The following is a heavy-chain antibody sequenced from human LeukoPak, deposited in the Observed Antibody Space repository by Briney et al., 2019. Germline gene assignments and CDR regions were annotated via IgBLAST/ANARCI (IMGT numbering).Heavy chain of an antibody. V-gene: IGHV3-30*02. CDR3: ATLAKDDL. Sequence: PGGSLRLSCAASGFTFSSYDIHWVRQAPGKGLEWVALIRSDGRDKYYADSVKGLFTISRDNSKNTLYLQMNSLRAEDTAVYYCATLAKDDLWGQGTLVTVSS. D-gene: IGHD5-12*01. J-gene: IGHJ4*02. CDR1: GFTFSSYD. CDR2: IRSDGRDK.